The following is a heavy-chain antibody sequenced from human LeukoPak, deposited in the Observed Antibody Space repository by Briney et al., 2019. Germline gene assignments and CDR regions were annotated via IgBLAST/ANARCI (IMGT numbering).Heavy chain of an antibody. V-gene: IGHV1-2*06. J-gene: IGHJ4*02. CDR3: TADKKLGDFDY. CDR2: INPNSGGT. Sequence: ASVKVSCKASGYTFTDYYMHWLRQAPGQGLEWMGRINPNSGGTNYAQKFQGRVTMTRDTSISIGYMELNRLKSDDTAIFYCTADKKLGDFDYWGQGTLVTVSS. D-gene: IGHD7-27*01. CDR1: GYTFTDYY.